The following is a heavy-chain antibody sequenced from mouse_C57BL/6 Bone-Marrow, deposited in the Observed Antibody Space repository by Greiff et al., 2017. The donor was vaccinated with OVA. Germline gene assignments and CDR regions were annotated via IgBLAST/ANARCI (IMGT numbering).Heavy chain of an antibody. CDR3: ARSTTVVAPFWYFDV. J-gene: IGHJ1*03. CDR2: IYPGDGDT. D-gene: IGHD1-1*01. Sequence: QVQLQQSGPELVKPGASVKISCKASGYAFSSSWMNWVKQRPGKGLEWIGRIYPGDGDTNYNGKFKGKATLTADKSSSTSYMQLSSLTSEDSAVYFCARSTTVVAPFWYFDVLGTGTTVTVSS. V-gene: IGHV1-82*01. CDR1: GYAFSSSW.